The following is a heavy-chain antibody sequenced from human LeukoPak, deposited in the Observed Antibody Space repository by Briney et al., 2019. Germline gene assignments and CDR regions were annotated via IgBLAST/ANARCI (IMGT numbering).Heavy chain of an antibody. CDR1: GYSFTSYW. CDR3: ARLGVATIGYYYYGMDV. D-gene: IGHD5-12*01. Sequence: GESLKISCKGSGYSFTSYWIGWVRQMPGKGLEWMGIIYPGDSDTRYSPSFQGQVTISADKSISTAYLQWSSLKASDTATYYCARLGVATIGYYYYGMDVWGQGTTVTVSS. J-gene: IGHJ6*02. CDR2: IYPGDSDT. V-gene: IGHV5-51*01.